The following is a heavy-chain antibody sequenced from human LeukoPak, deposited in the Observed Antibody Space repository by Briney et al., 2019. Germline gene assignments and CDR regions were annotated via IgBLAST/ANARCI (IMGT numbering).Heavy chain of an antibody. V-gene: IGHV4-34*01. CDR2: INHSGST. CDR1: GGAFSGYY. CDR3: ARVRWLQPIFDY. J-gene: IGHJ4*02. D-gene: IGHD5-24*01. Sequence: SETLSLTCAVYGGAFSGYYWSWIRQPPGNGLEWIGEINHSGSTNYNPSLKSRVTISVDTSKNQFSLKLSSVTAADTAVYYCARVRWLQPIFDYWGQGTLVTVSS.